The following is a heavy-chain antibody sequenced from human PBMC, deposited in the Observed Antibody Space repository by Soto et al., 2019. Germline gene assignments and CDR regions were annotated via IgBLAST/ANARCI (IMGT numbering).Heavy chain of an antibody. CDR2: IIPIFGTA. D-gene: IGHD2-15*01. Sequence: QVQLVQSGAEVKKPGSSVKVSCKASGGTFSSYAISWVRQAPGQGLEWMGGIIPIFGTANYAQKFQGRVTITADESTSTAYMELSSLRSEGTAVYYCARGPGSGGPVTLVLYYWGQGTLVTVSS. CDR3: ARGPGSGGPVTLVLYY. CDR1: GGTFSSYA. V-gene: IGHV1-69*01. J-gene: IGHJ4*02.